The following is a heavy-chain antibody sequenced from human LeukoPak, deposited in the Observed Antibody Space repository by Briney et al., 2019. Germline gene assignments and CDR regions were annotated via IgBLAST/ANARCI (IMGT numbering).Heavy chain of an antibody. J-gene: IGHJ4*02. D-gene: IGHD3-22*01. Sequence: GASVKVSCKASGYTFTEYYMHWVRQAPGQGFEWVGIVNPSGGRTKYAEKFQGRVTLTWDTSTSTVYMELSSLRSEDTAVYYCSRSPPRGYYDSSQNYFDYWGQGTLVTVSS. V-gene: IGHV1-46*01. CDR1: GYTFTEYY. CDR2: VNPSGGRT. CDR3: SRSPPRGYYDSSQNYFDY.